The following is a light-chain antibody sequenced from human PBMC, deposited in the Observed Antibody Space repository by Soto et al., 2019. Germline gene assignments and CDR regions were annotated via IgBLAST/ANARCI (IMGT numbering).Light chain of an antibody. J-gene: IGLJ3*02. Sequence: TQPASVSGSPGESITISCTGTRSDIGSYNSIAWYQQHPGKAPRVMIFEVTQRPSGISNRFSGSKSGYTASLTISGLQAEDEADYFCFAYAGDSTWLFGGGTKVTVL. V-gene: IGLV2-23*02. CDR3: FAYAGDSTWL. CDR1: RSDIGSYNS. CDR2: EVT.